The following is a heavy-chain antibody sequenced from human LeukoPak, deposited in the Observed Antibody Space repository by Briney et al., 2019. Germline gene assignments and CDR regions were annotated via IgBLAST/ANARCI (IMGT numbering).Heavy chain of an antibody. D-gene: IGHD1-14*01. V-gene: IGHV1-8*01. CDR3: TRGSETWGYYYYGMDV. Sequence: ASVMVSCKASGYTFTSYDINWVRQATGQGLEWMGWMNPNSGNTGYAQKFQGRVTMTRNTSISTAYMELSSLRSEDTAVYYCTRGSETWGYYYYGMDVWGQGTTVTVSS. J-gene: IGHJ6*02. CDR1: GYTFTSYD. CDR2: MNPNSGNT.